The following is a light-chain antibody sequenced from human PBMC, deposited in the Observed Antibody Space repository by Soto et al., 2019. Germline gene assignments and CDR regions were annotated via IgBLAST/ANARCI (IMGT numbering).Light chain of an antibody. Sequence: QSVLTQSPSASASLGASVKLTCTVSSGHSNYAIAWHQQQPEKGPRYLMKLNSDGSHSKGDGIPDRFSGFSSGAERYLTISSLQSEDEADYYCQTWGSGGVFGGGTKLTVL. CDR2: LNSDGSH. CDR3: QTWGSGGV. V-gene: IGLV4-69*01. J-gene: IGLJ3*02. CDR1: SGHSNYA.